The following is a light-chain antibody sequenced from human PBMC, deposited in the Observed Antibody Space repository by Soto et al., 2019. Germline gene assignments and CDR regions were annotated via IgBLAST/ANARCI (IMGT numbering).Light chain of an antibody. CDR3: QQCYTSPRT. Sequence: DIQMTQSPSTLSAGVGDRVTITCRASQRINTYLNWYQQKPGKAPTLLIYAASNLQSGVPSRFSGGGSGTDFTLTINTLQPDDFATYFCQQCYTSPRTFGQGTKV. V-gene: IGKV1-39*01. J-gene: IGKJ1*01. CDR2: AAS. CDR1: QRINTY.